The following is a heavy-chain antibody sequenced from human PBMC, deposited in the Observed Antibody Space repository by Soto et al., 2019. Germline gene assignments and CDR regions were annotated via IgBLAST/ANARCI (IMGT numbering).Heavy chain of an antibody. CDR1: VFTFSSYS. V-gene: IGHV3-48*02. CDR3: VRDGSGNLYLNEFDP. Sequence: PGGTLRLTSAASVFTFSSYSMYWVRQAPGKGLEWLSYISSHSSRLYYANSVKGRYTISRDNAGNSLYEHMNSLSYENPAGDYFVRDGSGNLYLNEFDPWGQGTVVTVSS. CDR2: ISSHSSRL. J-gene: IGHJ5*02. D-gene: IGHD6-19*01.